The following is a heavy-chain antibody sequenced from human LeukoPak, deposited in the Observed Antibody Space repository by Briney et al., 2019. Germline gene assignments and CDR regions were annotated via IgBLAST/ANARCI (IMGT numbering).Heavy chain of an antibody. D-gene: IGHD1-26*01. Sequence: PGGSLRLSCAASGFTFSTYWMSWVRQAPGMGLEWVANIKQDGSEKRYVDSVRGRFTISRDNAKNSLYLQMNSLRAEDTAVYYCARTDGHSGSYLDAFDIWGQGTMVTVSS. V-gene: IGHV3-7*01. J-gene: IGHJ3*02. CDR2: IKQDGSEK. CDR1: GFTFSTYW. CDR3: ARTDGHSGSYLDAFDI.